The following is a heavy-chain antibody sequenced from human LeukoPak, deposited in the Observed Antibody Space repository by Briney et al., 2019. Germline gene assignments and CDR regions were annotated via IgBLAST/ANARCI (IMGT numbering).Heavy chain of an antibody. CDR1: GFTFSNYW. CDR3: ARGGSSSWYYFDY. D-gene: IGHD6-13*01. CDR2: INSDGSST. Sequence: PGGSLRLSCAASGFTFSNYWMHWVRQAPGKGLVWVSRINSDGSSTSYADSVKGRFTISRDNAKNTLYLQMNSLRAEDTAVYYCARGGSSSWYYFDYWGQGTLVTVSS. V-gene: IGHV3-74*01. J-gene: IGHJ4*02.